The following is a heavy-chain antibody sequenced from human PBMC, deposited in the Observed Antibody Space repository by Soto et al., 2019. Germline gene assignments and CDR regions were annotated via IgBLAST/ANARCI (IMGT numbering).Heavy chain of an antibody. J-gene: IGHJ4*02. CDR3: ARDRWRGRAAAGYYDF. V-gene: IGHV4-31*03. Sequence: QVQLQESGPGLVKPSQTLSLTCTVSGASISSGDYHWSWIRQHPGKDLEWIGYVYYSGTTGYNPSLYSRVTIAVDTSKNQFSLSLRSVTAADTAVYYCARDRWRGRAAAGYYDFWGQGMLVTVSS. CDR1: GASISSGDYH. CDR2: VYYSGTT. D-gene: IGHD6-13*01.